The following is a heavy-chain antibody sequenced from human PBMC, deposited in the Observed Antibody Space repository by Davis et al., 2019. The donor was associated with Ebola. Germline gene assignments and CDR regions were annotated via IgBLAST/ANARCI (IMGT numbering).Heavy chain of an antibody. D-gene: IGHD6-13*01. V-gene: IGHV1-18*04. CDR3: AKDSSSWAYYDSAGYPFDH. CDR1: GYTFTSYY. Sequence: ASVKVSCKASGYTFTSYYMHWVRQAPGQGLEWMGWISAYNGQIKYAQKFEGRVTMTTDTSTNTGYMELRSLKSDDTAMYYCAKDSSSWAYYDSAGYPFDHWGQGTLVTVSS. CDR2: ISAYNGQI. J-gene: IGHJ4*02.